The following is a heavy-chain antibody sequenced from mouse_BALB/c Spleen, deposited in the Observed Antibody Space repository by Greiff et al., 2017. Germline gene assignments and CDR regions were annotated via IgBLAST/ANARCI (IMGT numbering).Heavy chain of an antibody. CDR2: IYWDDDK. J-gene: IGHJ1*01. V-gene: IGHV8-12*01. CDR3: ARTEGARRGDWYFDV. CDR1: GFSLSTSGMG. Sequence: QVTLKESGPGILQPSQTLSLTCSSSGFSLSTSGMGVSWIRQPSGKGLGWLAHIYWDDDKRYNPSLKSRLTISKDTSSNQVFLKITSVDTADTATDYCARTEGARRGDWYFDVWGAGTTVTVSS.